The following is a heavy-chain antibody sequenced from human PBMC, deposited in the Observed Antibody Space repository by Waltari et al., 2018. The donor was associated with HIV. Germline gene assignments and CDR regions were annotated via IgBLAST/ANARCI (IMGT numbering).Heavy chain of an antibody. CDR1: GGSISGYY. J-gene: IGHJ4*02. D-gene: IGHD3-16*01. Sequence: QVQLQESGPGLVKPSETLSLTCTVSGGSISGYYWSWIRQPGGKGLEWIGRMSTSGSNNYNASLESRVTMSVDTSKNQFSLKLSSVTAADTAVYYCARENDTSWRALGHWGQGTLVTVSS. CDR3: ARENDTSWRALGH. V-gene: IGHV4-4*07. CDR2: MSTSGSN.